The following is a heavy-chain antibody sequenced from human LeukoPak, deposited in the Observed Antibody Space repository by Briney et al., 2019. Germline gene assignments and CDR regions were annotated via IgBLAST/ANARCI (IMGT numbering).Heavy chain of an antibody. V-gene: IGHV3-48*01. Sequence: PGGSLRLSCAASGFTLTYYQMHWVRQAPGKGIEWVSYINSRSTTLYYADSVKGRFTISRDNAMNSLYLEINSLRAEDTAVYYCARGTYSSGWLEFSDFDFWGQGILVTVSS. CDR3: ARGTYSSGWLEFSDFDF. J-gene: IGHJ4*02. CDR1: GFTLTYYQ. CDR2: INSRSTTL. D-gene: IGHD6-19*01.